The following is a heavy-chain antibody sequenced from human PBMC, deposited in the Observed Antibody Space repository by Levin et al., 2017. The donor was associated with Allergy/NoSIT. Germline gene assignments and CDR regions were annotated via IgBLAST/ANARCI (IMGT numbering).Heavy chain of an antibody. CDR3: ARDLGGLGVGYFDY. CDR1: VFPFPRSP. D-gene: IGHD3-16*01. Sequence: SLLLSFSSSVFPFPRSPLHWVRQAPGKGLEWVAVVSYDANTKYYANSVRGRFTISRANSNNTLSLQMNSLRAEDTAVYYCARDLGGLGVGYFDYWGQGTLVTVSS. J-gene: IGHJ4*02. V-gene: IGHV3-30-3*01. CDR2: VSYDANTK.